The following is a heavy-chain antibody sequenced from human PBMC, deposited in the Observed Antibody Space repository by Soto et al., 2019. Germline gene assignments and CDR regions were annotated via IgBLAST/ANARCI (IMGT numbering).Heavy chain of an antibody. CDR1: GGSISSSSYY. CDR3: ARSTYYYDSSGYYGDYFDY. V-gene: IGHV4-39*01. Sequence: SETLSLTCTVSGGSISSSSYYWGWIRQPPGKGLEWIGSIYYSGSTYYNPSLKSRVTISVDTSKNQFSLKLSSVTAADTAVYYCARSTYYYDSSGYYGDYFDYWGQGTLVTVSS. J-gene: IGHJ4*02. D-gene: IGHD3-22*01. CDR2: IYYSGST.